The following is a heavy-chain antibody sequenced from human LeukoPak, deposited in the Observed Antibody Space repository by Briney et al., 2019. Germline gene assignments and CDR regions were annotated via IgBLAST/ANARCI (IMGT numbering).Heavy chain of an antibody. CDR3: TEFYFDRSGYADY. CDR2: IYYRGST. CDR1: GGSFSSVSYY. D-gene: IGHD3-22*01. Sequence: SETLSLTCTVSGGSFSSVSYYWSWIRQPPGKGLEWIGSIYYRGSTYYNPSLKSRVTISVDMSENQVSLKLRSVTAADTAVYYCTEFYFDRSGYADYWGQGTLVTVSS. J-gene: IGHJ4*02. V-gene: IGHV4-39*01.